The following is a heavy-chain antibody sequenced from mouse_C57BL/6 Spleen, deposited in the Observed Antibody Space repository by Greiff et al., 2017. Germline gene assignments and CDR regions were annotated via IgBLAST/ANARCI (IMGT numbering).Heavy chain of an antibody. Sequence: EVQLVESGPGLVKPSQSLSLTCSVTGYSISSGYYWNWIRQFPGNKLEWMGYISYDGSNNYNPSLKNRISITRDTSKNQFFLKLNSVTTEDTATYYCARDPIYYYGSSDYFDYWGQGTTLTVSS. J-gene: IGHJ2*01. D-gene: IGHD1-1*01. CDR2: ISYDGSN. CDR3: ARDPIYYYGSSDYFDY. V-gene: IGHV3-6*01. CDR1: GYSISSGYY.